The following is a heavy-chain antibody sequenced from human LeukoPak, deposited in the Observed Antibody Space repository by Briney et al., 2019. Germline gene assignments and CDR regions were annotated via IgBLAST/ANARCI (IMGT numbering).Heavy chain of an antibody. V-gene: IGHV5-51*01. Sequence: RGESLKISCKGSGYSFTTYWIGWVRQMPGKGLEWMGIIYPGDSDTTYSPSFQGQVTISADKSISTAYLQWSSLKASDSAMYYCGRIPAAGSLKGSFDIWGQGTMVTVSS. D-gene: IGHD6-13*01. J-gene: IGHJ3*02. CDR2: IYPGDSDT. CDR1: GYSFTTYW. CDR3: GRIPAAGSLKGSFDI.